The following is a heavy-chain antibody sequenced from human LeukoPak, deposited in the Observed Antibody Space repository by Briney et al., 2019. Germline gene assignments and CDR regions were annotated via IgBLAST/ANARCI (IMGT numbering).Heavy chain of an antibody. V-gene: IGHV3-23*01. CDR3: AKVKGESNYIYYYMDV. CDR1: GFTFSNYA. J-gene: IGHJ6*03. D-gene: IGHD4-11*01. Sequence: GGSLRLSCAASGFTFSNYAMSWVRQAPGKGLEWISAITGSGGSTNYADSVKDRFTISRDNFKNTLFLQMNSLRAEDTAVYYCAKVKGESNYIYYYMDVWGKGTTVTVSS. CDR2: ITGSGGST.